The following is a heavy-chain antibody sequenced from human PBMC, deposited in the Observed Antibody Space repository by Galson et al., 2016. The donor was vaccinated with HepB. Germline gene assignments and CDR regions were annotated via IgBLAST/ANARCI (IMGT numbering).Heavy chain of an antibody. J-gene: IGHJ4*02. CDR1: GFTFSHYG. V-gene: IGHV3-30*03. D-gene: IGHD3-22*01. CDR2: ISYDGTNI. CDR3: ARDRRERHYFDASGYLDY. Sequence: SLRLSCAASGFTFSHYGMHWVRQAPGKGLDWVAVISYDGTNIWYADSVKGRFTISRDDSKNTLCLQMNSLRADDTAVYYCARDRRERHYFDASGYLDYWGQGALVTVAS.